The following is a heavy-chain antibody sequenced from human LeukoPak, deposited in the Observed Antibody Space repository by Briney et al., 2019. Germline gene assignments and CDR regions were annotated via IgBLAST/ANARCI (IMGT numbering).Heavy chain of an antibody. CDR2: ISSNSDNI. Sequence: GGSLRLSCAASGFTFDDYAMHWVRQAPGKGLEWVSGISSNSDNIGYADSVKGRFTISRDNAKNSLYLQMNSLRADDMALYYCAKAHYCNRTSCCLDYWGQGALVTVSS. V-gene: IGHV3-9*03. CDR1: GFTFDDYA. D-gene: IGHD2-2*01. J-gene: IGHJ4*02. CDR3: AKAHYCNRTSCCLDY.